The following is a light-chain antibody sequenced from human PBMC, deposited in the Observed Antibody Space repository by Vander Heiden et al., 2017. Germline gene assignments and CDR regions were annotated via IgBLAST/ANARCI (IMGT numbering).Light chain of an antibody. V-gene: IGKV1-9*01. CDR1: QGISSY. J-gene: IGKJ3*01. CDR3: QQLNSYPPIT. Sequence: DIRLTQSPSFLSASVGDRVTITCRASQGISSYLAWYQQKPGKAPKLLIYAASTLKSGVPSRFSGSGYGTEFTLTISSLQPEDFAAYYCQQLNSYPPITFGPGTKVDIK. CDR2: AAS.